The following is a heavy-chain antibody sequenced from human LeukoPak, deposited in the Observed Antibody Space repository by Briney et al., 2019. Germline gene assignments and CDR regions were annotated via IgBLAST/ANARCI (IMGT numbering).Heavy chain of an antibody. CDR2: INISGGST. Sequence: ASVKVSFMASGYTFTSYYIHWMRQAPGQGMEWMGIINISGGSTSYAQKFQGRVTMTRDTSTSTVYMELSRLKSEDTAVYYCARVDGIAVAGVDYWGQGTMVTVSS. D-gene: IGHD6-19*01. V-gene: IGHV1-46*01. CDR3: ARVDGIAVAGVDY. J-gene: IGHJ4*01. CDR1: GYTFTSYY.